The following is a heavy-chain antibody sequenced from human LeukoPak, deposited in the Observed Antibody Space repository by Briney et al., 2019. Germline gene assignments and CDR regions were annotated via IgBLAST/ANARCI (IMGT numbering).Heavy chain of an antibody. D-gene: IGHD6-13*01. CDR3: ATDSIRGPPPAFDI. CDR1: GYTLTELS. J-gene: IGHJ3*02. V-gene: IGHV1-24*01. CDR2: FDPEDGET. Sequence: ASVKVSCKVSGYTLTELSMHWVRQAPGKGLEWMGGFDPEDGETIYAQKFQGRVTMTEDTSTDTAYMELSSLRSEDTAVYYCATDSIRGPPPAFDIWGQGTMVTVSS.